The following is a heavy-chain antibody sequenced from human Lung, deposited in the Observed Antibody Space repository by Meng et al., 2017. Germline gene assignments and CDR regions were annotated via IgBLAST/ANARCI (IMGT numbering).Heavy chain of an antibody. J-gene: IGHJ4*02. CDR2: INHSGST. CDR1: GGTFSDYY. Sequence: HAQLQQWGARLLKPSETLSLSCVFSGGTFSDYYWSWIRQPPGKGREWIGEINHSGSTNYNPSLESRATISVDTSQNNLSLKLSSVTAADSAVYYCARGPTTMAHDFDYWGQGTLVTVSS. D-gene: IGHD4-11*01. CDR3: ARGPTTMAHDFDY. V-gene: IGHV4-34*01.